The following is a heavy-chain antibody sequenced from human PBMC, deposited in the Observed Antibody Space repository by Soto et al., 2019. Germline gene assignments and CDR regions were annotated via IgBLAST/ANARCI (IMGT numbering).Heavy chain of an antibody. Sequence: GGSLRLSCAPSAFIFSSSAMIWVRQAPGKGLEWVSSIDSSGAITYYGDSVKGRFTVSRDNSKNTLYLQMNSLRAEDTAVYDGAKIGANTENFDCWAQGTLVTVSS. CDR1: AFIFSSSA. CDR2: IDSSGAIT. D-gene: IGHD3-10*01. V-gene: IGHV3-23*01. J-gene: IGHJ4*02. CDR3: AKIGANTENFDC.